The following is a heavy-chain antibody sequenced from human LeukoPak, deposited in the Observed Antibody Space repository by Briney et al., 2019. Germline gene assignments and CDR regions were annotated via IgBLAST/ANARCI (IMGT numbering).Heavy chain of an antibody. J-gene: IGHJ4*01. CDR3: ARGSTTVVPPTRLTEYYFDY. V-gene: IGHV3-23*01. D-gene: IGHD4-23*01. CDR2: ISGSGGGT. CDR1: GFTFSSYA. Sequence: GGSLRLSCAASGFTFSSYAMSWVRQAPGKGLEWVSAISGSGGGTYYADSVKDRFTVSRDNSKNTVSLQLNGLRAEDTALYYCARGSTTVVPPTRLTEYYFDYWGHGTLVTVSS.